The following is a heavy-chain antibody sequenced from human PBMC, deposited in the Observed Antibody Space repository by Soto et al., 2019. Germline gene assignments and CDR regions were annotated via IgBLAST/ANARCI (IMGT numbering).Heavy chain of an antibody. J-gene: IGHJ3*02. CDR3: GRVWGYCTTGVCYTAFDI. CDR1: GGSISSGDYY. V-gene: IGHV4-30-4*01. Sequence: SETLSLTCTVSGGSISSGDYYWSWIRQPPGKGLEWIGYIYYSGSTYYNPSLKSRVTISVDTSKNQFSLKLSSVTAADTAVYYCGRVWGYCTTGVCYTAFDIWGQGTMGT. D-gene: IGHD2-8*01. CDR2: IYYSGST.